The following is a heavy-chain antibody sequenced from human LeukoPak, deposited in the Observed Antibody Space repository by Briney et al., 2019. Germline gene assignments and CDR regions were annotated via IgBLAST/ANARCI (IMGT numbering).Heavy chain of an antibody. CDR1: GFPFSSYA. Sequence: GGSLRLSCAASGFPFSSYAMHWVRQAPGKGLEWVAIIWYDGSNKYYADSVKGRFTISRDNSKNTLYLQMNSLRAEDTAVYYCTRDGGYGGNPNDAFDMWGQGTMVTVSS. V-gene: IGHV3-33*08. CDR2: IWYDGSNK. J-gene: IGHJ3*02. D-gene: IGHD4-23*01. CDR3: TRDGGYGGNPNDAFDM.